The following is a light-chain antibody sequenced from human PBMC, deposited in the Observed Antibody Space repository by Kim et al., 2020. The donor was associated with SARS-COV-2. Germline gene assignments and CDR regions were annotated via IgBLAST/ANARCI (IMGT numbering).Light chain of an antibody. J-gene: IGKJ1*01. CDR1: QGISNY. CDR2: AAS. Sequence: ASGGDRVTITCRASQGISNYLAWYQQKPGKVPKRLIYAASTLQSGVPSRFSGSGSGTDFTLTISILQPEDVATYYCQKYNSAPQTFGQGTKVDIK. CDR3: QKYNSAPQT. V-gene: IGKV1-27*01.